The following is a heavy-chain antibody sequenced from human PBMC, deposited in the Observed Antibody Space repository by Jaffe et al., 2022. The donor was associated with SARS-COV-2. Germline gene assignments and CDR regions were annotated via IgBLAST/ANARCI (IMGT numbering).Heavy chain of an antibody. D-gene: IGHD6-13*01. V-gene: IGHV1-46*01. Sequence: QVQLVQSGAEVKKPGASVKVSCKASGYTFINYYMHWVRLAPGQGLEWMGIINPRGGITTYAQKFQGRVTMTRDTSTSTLYMELSSLRSEDTAVYYCARDFSAASEQHFDLWGQGTPVTVSS. CDR2: INPRGGIT. J-gene: IGHJ4*02. CDR1: GYTFINYY. CDR3: ARDFSAASEQHFDL.